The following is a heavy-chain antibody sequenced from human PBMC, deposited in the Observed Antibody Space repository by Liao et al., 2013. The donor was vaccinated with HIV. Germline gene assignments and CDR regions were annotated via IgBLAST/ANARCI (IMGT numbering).Heavy chain of an antibody. CDR3: ARGIPVTMVRGVILWFDP. CDR2: IFYSGTT. J-gene: IGHJ5*02. V-gene: IGHV4-30-4*08. Sequence: QVQLQESGPGLVKPSQTLSLTCTVSGGSISSGDYYWSWIRQPPGKGLEWIGYIFYSGTTYYNPSLKSRVTISVDTSKNQFSLKLRSVTAADTAVYYCARGIPVTMVRGVILWFDPWGQGTLVTVSS. D-gene: IGHD3-10*01. CDR1: GGSISSGDYY.